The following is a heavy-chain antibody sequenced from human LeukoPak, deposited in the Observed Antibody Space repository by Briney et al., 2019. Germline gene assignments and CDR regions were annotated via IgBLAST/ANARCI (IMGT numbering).Heavy chain of an antibody. D-gene: IGHD2-2*01. J-gene: IGHJ5*02. CDR1: GYTFTGYY. Sequence: ASVKVSCKASGYTFTGYYMHWVRQAPGQGLEWMGWISAYDGNTNYAQKLQGRVTMTTDTSTSTAYMELRSLRSDDTAVYYCARTSTSCSYNWFDPWGQGTLVTVSS. V-gene: IGHV1-18*04. CDR3: ARTSTSCSYNWFDP. CDR2: ISAYDGNT.